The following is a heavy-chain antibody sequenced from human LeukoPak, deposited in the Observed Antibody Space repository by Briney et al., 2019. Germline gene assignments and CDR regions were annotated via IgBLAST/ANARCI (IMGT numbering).Heavy chain of an antibody. Sequence: GRSLRLSCTASGFTFGDYAMSWVRQAPGKGLEWVGFIRSKAYGGTTEYAASVKGRFTISRDDSKSIAYLQMNSLKTEDTAVYYCTYAFGGGGAGYYYYGMDVWGQGTTVTVSS. V-gene: IGHV3-49*04. D-gene: IGHD2-15*01. CDR2: IRSKAYGGTT. CDR3: TYAFGGGGAGYYYYGMDV. CDR1: GFTFGDYA. J-gene: IGHJ6*02.